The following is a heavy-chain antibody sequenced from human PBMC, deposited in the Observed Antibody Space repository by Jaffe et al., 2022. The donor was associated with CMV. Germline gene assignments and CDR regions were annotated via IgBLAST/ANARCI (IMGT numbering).Heavy chain of an antibody. CDR2: IRSKANSYAT. D-gene: IGHD7-27*01. V-gene: IGHV3-73*01. Sequence: EVQLVESGGGLVQPGGSLKLSCAASGFTFSGSAMHWVRQASGKGLEWVGRIRSKANSYATAYAASVKGRFTISRDDSKNTAYLQMNSLKTEDTAVYYCTRHFYLTGASYYMDVWGKGTTVTVSS. J-gene: IGHJ6*03. CDR3: TRHFYLTGASYYMDV. CDR1: GFTFSGSA.